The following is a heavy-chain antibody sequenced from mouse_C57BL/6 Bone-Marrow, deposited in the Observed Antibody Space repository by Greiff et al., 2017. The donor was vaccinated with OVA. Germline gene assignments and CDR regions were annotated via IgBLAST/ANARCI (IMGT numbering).Heavy chain of an antibody. Sequence: VQLQQPGAELVMPGASVKLSCKASGYTFTSYWMHWVKQRPGQGLEWIGEIDPSDSYTNYNQKFKGKSTLTVDKSSSTAYMQLSSLTSEDSAVYYCARLYGNYLYYVDYWGQGTTLTVSS. CDR3: ARLYGNYLYYVDY. CDR2: IDPSDSYT. J-gene: IGHJ2*01. V-gene: IGHV1-69*01. D-gene: IGHD2-1*01. CDR1: GYTFTSYW.